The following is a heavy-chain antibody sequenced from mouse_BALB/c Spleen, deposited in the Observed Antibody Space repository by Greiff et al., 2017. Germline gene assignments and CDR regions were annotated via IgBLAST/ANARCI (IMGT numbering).Heavy chain of an antibody. V-gene: IGHV1S34*01. D-gene: IGHD2-10*02. Sequence: LVKTGASVKISCKASGYSFTGYYMHWVKQSHGKSLEWIGYISCYNGATSYNQKFKGKATFTVDTSSSTAYMQFNSLTSEDSAVYYCARGYGNYEGFFDYWGQGTTLTVSS. CDR2: ISCYNGAT. CDR1: GYSFTGYY. J-gene: IGHJ2*01. CDR3: ARGYGNYEGFFDY.